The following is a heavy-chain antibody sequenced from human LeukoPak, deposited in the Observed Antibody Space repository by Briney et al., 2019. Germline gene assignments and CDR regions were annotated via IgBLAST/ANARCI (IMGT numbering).Heavy chain of an antibody. D-gene: IGHD6-13*01. CDR3: ARGSSSWYHVLDWFDP. V-gene: IGHV3-7*03. J-gene: IGHJ5*02. CDR1: GFTFSSYW. Sequence: GGSLRLSCAASGFTFSSYWMSWVRQAPGKGLEWVANIKQDGSEKYYVDSVKGRFTTSRDNAKNSLYLQMNNLRAEDTAVYYCARGSSSWYHVLDWFDPWGQGTLVTVSS. CDR2: IKQDGSEK.